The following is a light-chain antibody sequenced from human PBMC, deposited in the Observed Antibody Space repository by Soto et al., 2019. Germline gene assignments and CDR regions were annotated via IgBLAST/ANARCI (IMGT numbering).Light chain of an antibody. V-gene: IGKV1-39*01. CDR3: QQSATTRWA. J-gene: IGKJ1*01. Sequence: IHMTQSLSSLSASVGDRVTIACRLSQNISNFLTWYQHNPGKAPNLLIFAASHLQSGVASRFSGSGSGTDFTLTISSLHPEDFATFYCQQSATTRWAFGQGTKVDI. CDR2: AAS. CDR1: QNISNF.